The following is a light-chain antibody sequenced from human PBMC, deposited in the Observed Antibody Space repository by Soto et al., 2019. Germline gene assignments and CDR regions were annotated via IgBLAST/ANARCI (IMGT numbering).Light chain of an antibody. V-gene: IGLV1-44*01. CDR1: TSDIGTNA. J-gene: IGLJ1*01. Sequence: QSVLTQPPSVSGSPGQRVIVSCSGSTSDIGTNAVNWFQHLPGTAPKLLIYTNNQRPSGVPDRFSGSKSGTSASLAISGLQSEDEADYYCATWHDSFYVFGTGTKVTVL. CDR3: ATWHDSFYV. CDR2: TNN.